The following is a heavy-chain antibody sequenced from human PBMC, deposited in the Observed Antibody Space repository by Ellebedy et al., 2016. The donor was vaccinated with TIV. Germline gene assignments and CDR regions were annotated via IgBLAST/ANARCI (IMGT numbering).Heavy chain of an antibody. Sequence: GESLKISCAASGFNFSKNAMSWVRQAPGKGLEWLAVVSYYGNKKYYADFVTGRFTFSLDNSKNTLYLQMDRLTPEDTAVYYCAKDAWEKARISWEHDTWGQGTLVTVSS. CDR2: VSYYGNKK. D-gene: IGHD5-24*01. CDR1: GFNFSKNA. V-gene: IGHV3-30*18. J-gene: IGHJ5*02. CDR3: AKDAWEKARISWEHDT.